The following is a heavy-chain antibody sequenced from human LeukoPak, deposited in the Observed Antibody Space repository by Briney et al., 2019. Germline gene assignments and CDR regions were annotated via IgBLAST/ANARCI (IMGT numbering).Heavy chain of an antibody. J-gene: IGHJ4*02. CDR3: TRLLPRISVATRAAFDY. CDR1: GFTFSSYD. Sequence: PGGSLRLSCAASGFTFSSYDRHWVRQAPGKGREWVAFIRYDGSNKYYADSVKGRFTISRDNSKNTVYLQMNSLRAEEKAVYYGTRLLPRISVATRAAFDYWGRGTLVTVSS. CDR2: IRYDGSNK. D-gene: IGHD6-19*01. V-gene: IGHV3-30*02.